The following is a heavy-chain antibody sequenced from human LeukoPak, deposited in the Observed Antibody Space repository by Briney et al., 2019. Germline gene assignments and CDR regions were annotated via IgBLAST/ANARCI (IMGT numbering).Heavy chain of an antibody. D-gene: IGHD1-26*01. V-gene: IGHV3-33*08. J-gene: IGHJ3*02. Sequence: PGGSLRLSCAASGFTFSNAWMSWVRQAPGKGLEWVAVIWYDGSNKYYADSVKGRFTISRDNSKNTLYLQMNSLRAEDTAVYYCARGIVGAAFDIWGQGTMVTVSS. CDR1: GFTFSNAW. CDR3: ARGIVGAAFDI. CDR2: IWYDGSNK.